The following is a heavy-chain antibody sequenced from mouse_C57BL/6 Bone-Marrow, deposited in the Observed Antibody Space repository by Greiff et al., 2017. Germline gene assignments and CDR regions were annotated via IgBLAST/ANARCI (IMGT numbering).Heavy chain of an antibody. CDR1: GYTFSSYW. V-gene: IGHV1-55*01. CDR2: IYPGSGST. CDR3: ERLATTVVDY. J-gene: IGHJ2*01. Sequence: QVQLQQPGAELVKPGASVSMSCTASGYTFSSYWITWVKQRPGQGLEWIGDIYPGSGSTNNNEKFKSKATLTVDTSSSTASMQHSSLTSEDSAVYYCERLATTVVDYWGQGTTLTVSS. D-gene: IGHD1-1*01.